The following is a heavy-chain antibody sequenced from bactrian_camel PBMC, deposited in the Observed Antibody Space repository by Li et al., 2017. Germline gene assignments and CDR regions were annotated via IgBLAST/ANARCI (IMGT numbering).Heavy chain of an antibody. CDR2: IDSAGTT. J-gene: IGHJ4*01. CDR1: GYTYSAYC. D-gene: IGHD2*01. V-gene: IGHV3S26*01. CDR3: AADFSGGTTYCSGGYWLKYGEMDR. Sequence: VQLVESGGGSVQAGGSLRLSCAFSGYTYSAYCMGWFRQAPGKEREGVAFIDSAGTTRYADSVKGRFTTSQDSASNTLALQMDSLKPEDTAMYFCAADFSGGTTYCSGGYWLKYGEMDRWGQGTQVTVS.